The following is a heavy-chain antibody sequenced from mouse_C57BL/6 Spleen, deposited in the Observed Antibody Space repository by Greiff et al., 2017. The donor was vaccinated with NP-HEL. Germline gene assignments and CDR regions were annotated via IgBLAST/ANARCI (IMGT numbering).Heavy chain of an antibody. Sequence: QVQLKQPGAELVMPGASVKLSCKASGYTFTSYWMHWVKQRPGQGLEWIGEIDPSDSYTNYNQKFKGKSTLTVDKSSSTAYMQLSSLTSEDSAVYYCARRGYGSSWDYFDYWGQGTTLTVSS. CDR2: IDPSDSYT. D-gene: IGHD1-1*01. CDR3: ARRGYGSSWDYFDY. V-gene: IGHV1-69*01. J-gene: IGHJ2*01. CDR1: GYTFTSYW.